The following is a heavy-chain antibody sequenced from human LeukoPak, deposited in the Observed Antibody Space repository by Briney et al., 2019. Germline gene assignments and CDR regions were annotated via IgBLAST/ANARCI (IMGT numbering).Heavy chain of an antibody. CDR2: TYSGGTT. J-gene: IGHJ6*02. D-gene: IGHD3-3*01. Sequence: PGGSLRLSCAASGFIVSSYYMSWVRQAPGKGLEWISVTYSGGTTYYSESVKDRFIVSRDNSKNTLYLQMSSLTGEGTAIYFCARDPSGTTIDNYYTLPKGMDVWGQGTTVIVSS. V-gene: IGHV3-66*01. CDR1: GFIVSSYY. CDR3: ARDPSGTTIDNYYTLPKGMDV.